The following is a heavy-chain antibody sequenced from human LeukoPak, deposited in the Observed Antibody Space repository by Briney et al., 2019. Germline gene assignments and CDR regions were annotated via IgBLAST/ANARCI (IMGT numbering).Heavy chain of an antibody. CDR1: GYTFSSHG. CDR2: ISAYNGNT. Sequence: GASVKVSCKASGYTFSSHGISWVRQAAGQGLEWMGWISAYNGNTNHQQKLQGRVTMTTDTSTSTAYMELRSLRSDDTAVYYCATGIITMIVVASRLDYWGQGTLVTVSS. J-gene: IGHJ4*02. D-gene: IGHD3-22*01. V-gene: IGHV1-18*01. CDR3: ATGIITMIVVASRLDY.